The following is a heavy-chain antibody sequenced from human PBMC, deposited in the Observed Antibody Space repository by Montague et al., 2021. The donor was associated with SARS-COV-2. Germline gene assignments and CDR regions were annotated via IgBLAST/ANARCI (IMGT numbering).Heavy chain of an antibody. Sequence: SETLSLTCTISGGSISSRSYYWGWIRQPPGKGLEWIGYIYYSGSTNYNPSLKSRVTISVDTSKNQFSLKLSSVTAADTAVYYCAREFDYWGQGTLVTVSS. J-gene: IGHJ4*02. CDR3: AREFDY. CDR2: IYYSGST. CDR1: GGSISSRSYY. V-gene: IGHV4-61*01.